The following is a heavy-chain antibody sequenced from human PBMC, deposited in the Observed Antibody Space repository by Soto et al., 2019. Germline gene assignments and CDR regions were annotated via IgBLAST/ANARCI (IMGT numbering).Heavy chain of an antibody. D-gene: IGHD3-3*01. V-gene: IGHV4-59*01. CDR1: GGSISSYY. CDR2: IYYSGST. Sequence: SETLSLTCTVSGGSISSYYWSWIRQPPGKGLEWIGYIYYSGSTNYNPSLKSRVTISVDTSKNQFSLKLSSVTAADTAMYYCARYWSLTIFRGFDPWGQGTLVTVSS. J-gene: IGHJ5*02. CDR3: ARYWSLTIFRGFDP.